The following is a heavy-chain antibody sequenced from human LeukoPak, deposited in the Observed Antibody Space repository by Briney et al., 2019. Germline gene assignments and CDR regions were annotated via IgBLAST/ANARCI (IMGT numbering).Heavy chain of an antibody. CDR1: GGSISSGDYY. Sequence: SETLSLTCTVSGGSISSGDYYWSGIRQPPGKGLEWIGYIYYSGSTYSNPSLKSRITISVDTSKNQFSLKLSSVTAADTAVYYCARGTLGYCSGRSCYSGHFDYWGQGTLVTVSS. CDR2: IYYSGST. V-gene: IGHV4-30-4*08. CDR3: ARGTLGYCSGRSCYSGHFDY. J-gene: IGHJ4*02. D-gene: IGHD2-15*01.